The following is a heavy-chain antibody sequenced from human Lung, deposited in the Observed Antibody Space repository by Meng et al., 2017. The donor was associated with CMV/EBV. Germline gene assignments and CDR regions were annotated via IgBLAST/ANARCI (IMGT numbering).Heavy chain of an antibody. CDR3: ARDRTTGRYFDY. CDR1: GGSIGRCDYS. CDR2: IYYSGST. J-gene: IGHJ4*02. Sequence: EAGSELGKAASTLSRICTGSGGSIGRCDYSWSWIRQPPGKGLGWIGYIYYSGSTYYNPSLKSRVTISVDTSKNQFSLKLSSVTAADTAVYYCARDRTTGRYFDYWGQGTLVTVSS. D-gene: IGHD4-11*01. V-gene: IGHV4-30-4*01.